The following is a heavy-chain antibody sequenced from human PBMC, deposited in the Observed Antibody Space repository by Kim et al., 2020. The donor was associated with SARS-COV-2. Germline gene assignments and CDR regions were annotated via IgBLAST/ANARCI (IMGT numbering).Heavy chain of an antibody. Sequence: GGSLRLSCAASGFTFSSYAMSWVRQAPGKGLEWVSAISGSGGSTYYADSVKGRFTISRDNSKNTLYLQMNSLRAEDTAVYYCASKDKYYYDSSGYYQDAQNDYWGQGTLVIVSS. CDR1: GFTFSSYA. CDR3: ASKDKYYYDSSGYYQDAQNDY. J-gene: IGHJ4*02. CDR2: ISGSGGST. V-gene: IGHV3-23*01. D-gene: IGHD3-22*01.